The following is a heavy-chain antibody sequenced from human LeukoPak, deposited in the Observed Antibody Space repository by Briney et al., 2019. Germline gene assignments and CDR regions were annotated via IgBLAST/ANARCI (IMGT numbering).Heavy chain of an antibody. J-gene: IGHJ4*02. Sequence: SETLSLTCAVYGGSFSGYYWSWIRQPPGKGLEWIEEINHSGSTNYNPSLKSRVTISVDTSKNQFSLKLGSVTAADTAVYYCARGQVRRLWGQGTLVTVSS. CDR2: INHSGST. D-gene: IGHD3-10*01. CDR1: GGSFSGYY. CDR3: ARGQVRRL. V-gene: IGHV4-34*01.